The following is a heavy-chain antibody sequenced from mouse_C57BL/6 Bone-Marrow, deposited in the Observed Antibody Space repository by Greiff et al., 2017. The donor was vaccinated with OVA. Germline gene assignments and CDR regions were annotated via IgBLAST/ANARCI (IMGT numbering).Heavy chain of an antibody. CDR1: GFNIKDDY. CDR2: IDPENGDT. Sequence: EVQLQESGAELVRPGASVKLSCTASGFNIKDDYMHWVKQRPEQGLEWIGWIDPENGDTEYASKFQGKATITADTSSNTAYLQLRSLTSEDTAVYYCTTWSLFDYWGQGTTLTVSS. V-gene: IGHV14-4*01. D-gene: IGHD6-1*01. J-gene: IGHJ2*01. CDR3: TTWSLFDY.